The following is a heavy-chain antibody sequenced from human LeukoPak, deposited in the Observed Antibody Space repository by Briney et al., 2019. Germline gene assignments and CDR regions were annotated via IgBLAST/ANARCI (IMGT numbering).Heavy chain of an antibody. D-gene: IGHD3-9*01. CDR2: ISSSSSTI. J-gene: IGHJ4*02. CDR3: ARQGLRYFDWSRGEDY. Sequence: GGSLRLSCAASGFTFSSYSMNWVRQAPGKGLEWVSYISSSSSTIYYADSVKGRFTISRDNAKNSLYLQMNSLRAEDTAVYYCARQGLRYFDWSRGEDYWGQGTLVTVSS. CDR1: GFTFSSYS. V-gene: IGHV3-48*01.